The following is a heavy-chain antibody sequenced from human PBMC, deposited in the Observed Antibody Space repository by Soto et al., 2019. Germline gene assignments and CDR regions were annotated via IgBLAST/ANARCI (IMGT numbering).Heavy chain of an antibody. CDR2: INHNGDS. CDR3: ARVTRFPDAFDI. Sequence: QVHLQQWGAGLLKPSETLSLTCGVYGGSFGTSYWAWIRQSPEKGLEWIGEINHNGDSNYNPSLKMRVTISLDMSENQFSLKLTPVAAAYTAVYYCARVTRFPDAFDIRGQGTPVIVSS. CDR1: GGSFGTSY. V-gene: IGHV4-34*01. J-gene: IGHJ3*02.